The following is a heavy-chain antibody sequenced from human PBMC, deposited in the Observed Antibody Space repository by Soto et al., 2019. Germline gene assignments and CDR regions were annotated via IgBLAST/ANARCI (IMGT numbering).Heavy chain of an antibody. Sequence: TLSLTCTVSGGSISGGGYYWSWIRQHPGKGLEWIGYIYYSGSTYYNPSLKSRVTISVDTSKNQFSLKLSSVTAADTAVYYCASENYGDYVTAWFDPWGQGTLVTVSS. CDR1: GGSISGGGYY. V-gene: IGHV4-31*03. CDR2: IYYSGST. D-gene: IGHD4-17*01. CDR3: ASENYGDYVTAWFDP. J-gene: IGHJ5*02.